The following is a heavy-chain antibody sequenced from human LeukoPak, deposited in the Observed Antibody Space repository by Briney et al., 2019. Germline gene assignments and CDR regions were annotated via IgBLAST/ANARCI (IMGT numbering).Heavy chain of an antibody. Sequence: GGSLRLSCAASGFTFSSYGMHWVRQAPGKGLEWVAIIWYDGSNEYYADSVKGRFTISRDNSKNTLHLQMNSLRAEDTAVYYCARALWPYYFDYWGQGTLVTVTS. CDR1: GFTFSSYG. D-gene: IGHD2-21*01. J-gene: IGHJ4*02. CDR2: IWYDGSNE. CDR3: ARALWPYYFDY. V-gene: IGHV3-33*01.